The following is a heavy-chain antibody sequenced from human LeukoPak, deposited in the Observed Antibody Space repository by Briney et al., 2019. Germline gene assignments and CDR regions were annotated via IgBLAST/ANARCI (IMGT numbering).Heavy chain of an antibody. CDR1: GYTFTSYD. V-gene: IGHV1-8*01. D-gene: IGHD2-15*01. J-gene: IGHJ4*02. CDR2: VNPNSGHT. CDR3: ARGAPGSSCSGGSCPYFDG. Sequence: ASVKVSCKASGYTFTSYDINWVRQATGQGLEWMGWVNPNSGHTGFAQKFQGRASMTTNTSISTAYMKVMSLKSEGTAVYYCARGAPGSSCSGGSCPYFDGWGQGTLVSVSS.